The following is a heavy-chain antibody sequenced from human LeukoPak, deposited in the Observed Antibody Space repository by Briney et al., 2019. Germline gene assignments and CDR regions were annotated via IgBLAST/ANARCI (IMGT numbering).Heavy chain of an antibody. J-gene: IGHJ4*02. D-gene: IGHD3-3*01. CDR2: IYHSGST. CDR1: GFTFSSYSMN. Sequence: GSLRLSCAASGFTFSSYSMNWVRQPPGEGLEWVGSIYHSGSTYYNPSLKSRVTISVDTSKNQFSLKLSSVTAADTAVYYCARHQGLAWSGYYMGYWGQGSLVTVSS. V-gene: IGHV4-39*01. CDR3: ARHQGLAWSGYYMGY.